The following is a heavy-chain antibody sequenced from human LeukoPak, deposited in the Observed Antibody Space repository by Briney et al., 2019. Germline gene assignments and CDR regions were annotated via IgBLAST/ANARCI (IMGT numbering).Heavy chain of an antibody. CDR3: AKDRDDYGDPDVFDM. Sequence: GGSLTLSCAASGFTFNRYAMNWVRQAPGKGLEYTSSIYGSGGRTYYADSVKGRFTISRDNSKNTLYLQMNSLRAEDTAEYYCAKDRDDYGDPDVFDMWGQGTMVTVS. CDR1: GFTFNRYA. V-gene: IGHV3-23*01. J-gene: IGHJ3*02. D-gene: IGHD4-17*01. CDR2: IYGSGGRT.